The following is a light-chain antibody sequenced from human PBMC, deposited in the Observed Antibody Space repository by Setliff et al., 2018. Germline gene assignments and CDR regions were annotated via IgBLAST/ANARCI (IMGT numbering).Light chain of an antibody. CDR2: EVS. V-gene: IGLV2-8*01. J-gene: IGLJ1*01. CDR1: NSDVGGYSY. CDR3: SSYGGDNNFV. Sequence: SALTQPPSASGSPGQSVTISCTGTNSDVGGYSYVSWYQQRPGRAPKLLIYEVSKRPSGVPDRFSGSKSGNTASLTVSGLQAEDEADYYCSSYGGDNNFVFGTGTKVTV.